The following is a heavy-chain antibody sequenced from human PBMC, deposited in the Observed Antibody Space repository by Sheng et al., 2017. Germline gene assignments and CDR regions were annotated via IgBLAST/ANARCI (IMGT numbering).Heavy chain of an antibody. CDR3: ARGPIDLYYYDSSGYYFRIKPNWFDP. Sequence: QVQLQQWGAGLLKPSETLSLTCAVYGGSFSGYYWSWIRQPPGKGLEWIGEINHSGSTNYNPSLKSRVTISVDTSKNQFSLKLSSVTAADTAVYYCARGPIDLYYYDSSGYYFRIKPNWFDPWGQGTLVTVSS. J-gene: IGHJ5*02. D-gene: IGHD3-22*01. V-gene: IGHV4-34*01. CDR2: INHSGST. CDR1: GGSFSGYY.